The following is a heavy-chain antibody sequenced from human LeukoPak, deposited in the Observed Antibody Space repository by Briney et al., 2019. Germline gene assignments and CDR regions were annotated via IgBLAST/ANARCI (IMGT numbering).Heavy chain of an antibody. D-gene: IGHD3-16*01. CDR2: ISGSSGYT. V-gene: IGHV3-11*06. J-gene: IGHJ4*02. CDR3: AGMITDYFDY. Sequence: PGGSLRLSCAASGFTFSDYYMSWIRQAPGEGLKWVSYISGSSGYTNYADSVKGRFTISRDNAKNSLYLQMNSLRAEDTAVYYCAGMITDYFDYWGQGTLVTVSS. CDR1: GFTFSDYY.